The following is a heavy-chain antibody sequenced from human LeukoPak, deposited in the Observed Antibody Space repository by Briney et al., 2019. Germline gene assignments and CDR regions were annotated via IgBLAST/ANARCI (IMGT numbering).Heavy chain of an antibody. CDR1: GYTFTGYY. CDR3: ARDRDGLLWFGESDY. V-gene: IGHV1-2*06. CDR2: INPNSGGT. J-gene: IGHJ4*02. Sequence: GASVKVSCKASGYTFTGYYMHWVRQAPGQGLEWMGRINPNSGGTNYAQKFQGRVTMTRDTSISTAYMELSRLRSDDTAVYYCARDRDGLLWFGESDYWGLGTLVTVSS. D-gene: IGHD3-10*01.